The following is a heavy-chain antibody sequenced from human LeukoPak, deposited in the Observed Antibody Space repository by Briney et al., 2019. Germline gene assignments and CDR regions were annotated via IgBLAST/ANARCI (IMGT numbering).Heavy chain of an antibody. J-gene: IGHJ2*01. Sequence: GGSLRLSCAASGFTFSSSAMHWVRQASGKGLEYVSAISGNGGRTYYANSVKGRFTISRDNSKNTVFLQMGSLRTEDMAVYYCARGEPDCAGDCPYWYLDLWGRGTLVTVSS. D-gene: IGHD2-21*02. CDR1: GFTFSSSA. CDR2: ISGNGGRT. V-gene: IGHV3-64*01. CDR3: ARGEPDCAGDCPYWYLDL.